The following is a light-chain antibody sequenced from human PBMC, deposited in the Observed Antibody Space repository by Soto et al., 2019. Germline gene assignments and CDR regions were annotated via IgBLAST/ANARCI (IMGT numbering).Light chain of an antibody. CDR2: GPS. J-gene: IGKJ2*01. CDR3: QQYGSSPYT. Sequence: EIVLTQSPGTLSLSPGERATLSCRASQSVGSNSLAWYQHKPGQAPRLLIYGPSTRATGIPDRFSGSGSGTDFTLTISRLEPEDFAVYYCQQYGSSPYTFGQGTKVEIK. CDR1: QSVGSNS. V-gene: IGKV3-20*01.